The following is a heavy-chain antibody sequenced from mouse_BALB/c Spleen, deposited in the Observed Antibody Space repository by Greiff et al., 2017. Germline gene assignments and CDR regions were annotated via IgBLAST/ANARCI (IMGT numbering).Heavy chain of an antibody. CDR2: IWSGGST. V-gene: IGHV2-2*02. Sequence: QVQLQQSGPGLVQPSQSLSITCTVSGFSLTSYGVHWVRQSPGKGLEWLGVIWSGGSTDYNAAFISRLSISKDNSKSQVFFKMNSLQANDTAIYYCARNGYYGYGGYYAMDYWGQGTSVTVSS. CDR3: ARNGYYGYGGYYAMDY. CDR1: GFSLTSYG. D-gene: IGHD2-2*01. J-gene: IGHJ4*01.